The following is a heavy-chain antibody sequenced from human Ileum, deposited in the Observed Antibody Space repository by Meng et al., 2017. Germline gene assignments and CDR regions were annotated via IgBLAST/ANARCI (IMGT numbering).Heavy chain of an antibody. V-gene: IGHV4-4*02. CDR1: GGSISSSNW. CDR2: IYHNGST. D-gene: IGHD1-7*01. CDR3: ASLRYNWNYSADY. Sequence: QVQAQESGPGLVKPSGTLSLTCVVSGGSISSSNWWSWVRQPPGKGLEWIGEIYHNGSTNYNPSLKSRVTISVDKSKNQFSLKLSSVTAADTAVYYCASLRYNWNYSADYWGQGTLVTVSS. J-gene: IGHJ4*02.